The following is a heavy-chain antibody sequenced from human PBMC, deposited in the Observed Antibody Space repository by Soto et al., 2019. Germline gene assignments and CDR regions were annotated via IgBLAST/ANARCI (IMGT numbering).Heavy chain of an antibody. CDR1: GFTFSSYG. J-gene: IGHJ4*02. Sequence: GRSLRLSCAASGFTFSSYGMHWVRQAPGKGLEWVAVISYDGSNKYYADSVKGRFTISRDNSKNTLYLQMNSLRAEDTAVYYCAKVERWIKFLDYLGQGTLVTVS. CDR2: ISYDGSNK. V-gene: IGHV3-30*18. D-gene: IGHD2-2*03. CDR3: AKVERWIKFLDY.